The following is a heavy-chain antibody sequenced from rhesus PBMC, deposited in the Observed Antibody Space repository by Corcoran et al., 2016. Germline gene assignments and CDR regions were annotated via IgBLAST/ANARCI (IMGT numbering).Heavy chain of an antibody. Sequence: QVQLQESGPGLVKPSETLSLTCAVSGGSISVYYYHWIRQAPGKGLEWLGYIGASNGITNYNPSLKSRVTISTDTSKNQFSLNLNSVTAADTAVYYCAGFSGWYCSLDVWGRGLLVTVSS. D-gene: IGHD6-31*01. CDR3: AGFSGWYCSLDV. CDR2: IGASNGIT. CDR1: GGSISVYY. J-gene: IGHJ5-2*02. V-gene: IGHV4-165*02.